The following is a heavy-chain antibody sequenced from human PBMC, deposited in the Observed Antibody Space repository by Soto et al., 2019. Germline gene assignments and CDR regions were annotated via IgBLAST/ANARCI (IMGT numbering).Heavy chain of an antibody. CDR2: IKQDGSEE. J-gene: IGHJ4*02. CDR1: GFTFSSSW. Sequence: GGSLRLSCAASGFTFSSSWMRWVRQAPGKGLEWVANIKQDGSEEYYVDSVKGRFTISRDNAKNSLYLQMNSLRAEDTAVYFCARETVANYGGVDYWGQGTLVTVSS. V-gene: IGHV3-7*01. CDR3: ARETVANYGGVDY. D-gene: IGHD4-17*01.